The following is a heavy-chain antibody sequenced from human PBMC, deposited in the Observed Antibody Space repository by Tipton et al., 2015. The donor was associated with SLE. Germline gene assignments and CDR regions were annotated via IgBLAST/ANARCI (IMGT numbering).Heavy chain of an antibody. Sequence: QSGAEVKKPGASVKVSCKASGYTFTSYYMHWVRQAPGQGLEWMGIIIPSAGSTNYAQKFQGRVTMTRDTSTSTVYMELSSPTSEDTAVYFCAREESGGYWDYWGQGILVTVSS. CDR2: IIPSAGST. D-gene: IGHD2-15*01. J-gene: IGHJ4*02. CDR1: GYTFTSYY. V-gene: IGHV1-46*01. CDR3: AREESGGYWDY.